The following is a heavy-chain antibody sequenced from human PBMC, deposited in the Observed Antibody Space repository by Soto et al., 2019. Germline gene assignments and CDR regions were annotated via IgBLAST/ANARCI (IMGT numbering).Heavy chain of an antibody. J-gene: IGHJ6*02. CDR1: GFTFSTYW. Sequence: PGGSLRLSCAASGFTFSTYWMHWIRQVPGKGLEWVSRINSDASHTYYADSVKGRFTISRDNAKNTLHLEMNSLRAEDTAVYYCARWMTTVTDYYYGMDVWGQGTTVTVSS. CDR2: INSDASHT. V-gene: IGHV3-74*01. D-gene: IGHD4-4*01. CDR3: ARWMTTVTDYYYGMDV.